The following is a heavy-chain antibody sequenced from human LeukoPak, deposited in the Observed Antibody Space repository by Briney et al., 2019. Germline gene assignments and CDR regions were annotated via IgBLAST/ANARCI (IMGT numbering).Heavy chain of an antibody. V-gene: IGHV4-39*07. Sequence: PSQTLSLTCTVSGDSISSSTYYWGWIRQPPGKGLEWIGSIYYSGSTSYNPSLKSRVTISVDTSKNQFSLKLSSVTAADTAVYFCAGDYGDYYFVYWGQGTLVTVSS. D-gene: IGHD4-17*01. CDR1: GDSISSSTYY. CDR3: AGDYGDYYFVY. J-gene: IGHJ4*02. CDR2: IYYSGST.